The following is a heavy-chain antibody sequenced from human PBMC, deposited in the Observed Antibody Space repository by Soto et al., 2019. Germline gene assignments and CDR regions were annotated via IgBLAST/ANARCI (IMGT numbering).Heavy chain of an antibody. CDR1: GFTVSTRT. CDR3: LGAWA. Sequence: GGSLRLSCAASGFTVSTRTMSWVRQAPGKGLEWVSGISGSGTTTDYADSVKGRFTISREQSKNTLNLQMSSLRAEDTAIYYCLGAWAWGQGTLVTVSS. D-gene: IGHD1-26*01. J-gene: IGHJ4*02. CDR2: ISGSGTTT. V-gene: IGHV3-23*01.